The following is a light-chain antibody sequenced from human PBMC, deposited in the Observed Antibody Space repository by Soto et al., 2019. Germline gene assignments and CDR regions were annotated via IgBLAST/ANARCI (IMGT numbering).Light chain of an antibody. J-gene: IGKJ3*01. CDR2: AAS. Sequence: IQLTQSPSSLSASVGDRVTITCRASQGISSYLAWYQQKPGKAPKLLIYAASTLQSGVPSRFSGSGSGTDFTLTISCLQPEDFATYYWQQLNSYPQGFTFGPGTKVDIK. CDR3: QQLNSYPQGFT. V-gene: IGKV1-9*01. CDR1: QGISSY.